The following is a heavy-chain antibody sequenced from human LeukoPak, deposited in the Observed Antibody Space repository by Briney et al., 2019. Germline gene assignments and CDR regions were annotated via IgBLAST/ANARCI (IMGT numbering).Heavy chain of an antibody. J-gene: IGHJ6*03. Sequence: GGSLRLSCAASGFTFSSYAMHWVRQAPGKGLEWVAVISYDGSNKYYADSVKGRFTISRDNSKNTLYLQMNSLRAEDTAVYYCARGPFRQRYYDFWSGTYYYYYMDVWGKGTTVTVSS. CDR2: ISYDGSNK. V-gene: IGHV3-30-3*01. CDR1: GFTFSSYA. D-gene: IGHD3-3*01. CDR3: ARGPFRQRYYDFWSGTYYYYYMDV.